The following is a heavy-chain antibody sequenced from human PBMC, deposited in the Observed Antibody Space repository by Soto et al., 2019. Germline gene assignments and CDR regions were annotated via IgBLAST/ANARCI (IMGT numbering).Heavy chain of an antibody. Sequence: GESLKISCKASGYSFNTYWIGWVRQLPGKGLEWMGIIYPDDSDTRYSPSFQGQVTISADKSFTTVYLQWNSLKASDTAIYYCARPGYYDSSGSFNFDHWGQGTLVTVSS. J-gene: IGHJ4*02. D-gene: IGHD3-22*01. CDR2: IYPDDSDT. CDR3: ARPGYYDSSGSFNFDH. V-gene: IGHV5-51*01. CDR1: GYSFNTYW.